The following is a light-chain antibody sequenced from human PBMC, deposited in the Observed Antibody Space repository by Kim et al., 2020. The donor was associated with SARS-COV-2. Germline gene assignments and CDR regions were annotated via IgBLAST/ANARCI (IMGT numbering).Light chain of an antibody. CDR1: QSVSSSD. J-gene: IGKJ1*01. Sequence: SPGERATLSCRASQSVSSSDLAWYQQKPGQAPRLVIYGASSRATGIPDRFSGSGSGTDFTLTISRLEPEDFAVYYCQQYGGSSWTFGQGTKVDIK. CDR2: GAS. V-gene: IGKV3-20*01. CDR3: QQYGGSSWT.